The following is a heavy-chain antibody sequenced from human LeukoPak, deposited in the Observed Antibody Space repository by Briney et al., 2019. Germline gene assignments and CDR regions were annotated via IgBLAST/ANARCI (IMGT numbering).Heavy chain of an antibody. CDR1: GFTFSSYA. V-gene: IGHV3-23*01. J-gene: IGHJ4*02. Sequence: PGGSLRLSCAASGFTFSSYAMSWVRQAPGKGLEWVSAISGSGGSTYYADSVKGRFTISRDNSKNTLYLQMNSLRAEDTAVYYCARDRNYYDRNFDYWGQGTLVTVSS. D-gene: IGHD3-22*01. CDR3: ARDRNYYDRNFDY. CDR2: ISGSGGST.